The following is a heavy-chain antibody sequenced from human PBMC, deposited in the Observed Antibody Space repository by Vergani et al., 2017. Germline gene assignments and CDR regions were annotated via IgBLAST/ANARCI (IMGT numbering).Heavy chain of an antibody. CDR2: IYYSGST. Sequence: QVQLQESGPGLVKPSETLSLTCTVSGGSISSYYWSWIRQPPGKGLEWIGYIYYSGSTNYNPSLKSRVTISVDTSKNQFSLKLSSVTAADTAVYYCAREVGGYGDYYYYYYMDFWGKGTTVTVSS. V-gene: IGHV4-59*01. CDR3: AREVGGYGDYYYYYYMDF. CDR1: GGSISSYY. D-gene: IGHD4-17*01. J-gene: IGHJ6*03.